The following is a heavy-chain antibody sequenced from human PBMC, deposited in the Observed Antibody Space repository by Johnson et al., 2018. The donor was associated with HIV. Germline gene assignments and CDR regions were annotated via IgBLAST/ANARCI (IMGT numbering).Heavy chain of an antibody. J-gene: IGHJ3*02. CDR1: GFTFSSYG. V-gene: IGHV3-30*19. D-gene: IGHD3-16*02. CDR3: SRGGELSSIGAFDI. CDR2: IWYDGSYK. Sequence: QMQLVESGGGLVKPGGSLRLSCAASGFTFSSYGMHWVRQAPGKGLEWVAVIWYDGSYKYYADSVKGRFTISRDNSKNTLYLQMGSLRAEDMAVYYCSRGGELSSIGAFDIWGQGTMVTVSS.